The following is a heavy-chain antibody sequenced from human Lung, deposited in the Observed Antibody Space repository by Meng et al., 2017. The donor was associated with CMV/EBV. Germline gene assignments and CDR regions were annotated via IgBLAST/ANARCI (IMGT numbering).Heavy chain of an antibody. CDR1: GGSLSSSSYY. J-gene: IGHJ6*02. CDR2: IYYSGST. V-gene: IGHV4-39*07. Sequence: SETLSLTCTVSGGSLSSSSYYWGWIRQPPGKGLEWIGSIYYSGSTYYNPSLKSRVTISVDTSKNQFSLKLSPVTAADTAVYYCARDGGKYCSSTSCKSKYYYYGMDVWGQGNTVNGSS. D-gene: IGHD2-2*01. CDR3: ARDGGKYCSSTSCKSKYYYYGMDV.